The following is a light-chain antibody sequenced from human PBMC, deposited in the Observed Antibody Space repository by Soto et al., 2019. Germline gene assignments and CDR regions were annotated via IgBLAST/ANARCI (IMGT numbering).Light chain of an antibody. J-gene: IGKJ4*01. CDR2: AAS. CDR1: QSVTTY. CDR3: QQSFSDPPLS. V-gene: IGKV1-39*01. Sequence: DIELTQSPSSLSASVGDRVTLTCRASQSVTTYLNWYQQKPGKAPELLISAASSLRDGVPSRFSGSGSGTVFTLTINSLHPEDFATYYCQQSFSDPPLSFGGGTRVEVK.